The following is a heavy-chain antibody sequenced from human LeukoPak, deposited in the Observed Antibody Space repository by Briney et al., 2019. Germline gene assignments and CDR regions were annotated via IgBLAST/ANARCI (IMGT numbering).Heavy chain of an antibody. CDR3: ARVDIVAAGPNYYYGMDV. J-gene: IGHJ6*04. CDR2: IYYSGST. V-gene: IGHV4-59*01. Sequence: SETLSITCTVSGGSISSYYWSWIRQPPGKGLEWIGYIYYSGSTNYNPSLKSRVTISVDTSKNQFSLKLSSVTAADTAVYYCARVDIVAAGPNYYYGMDVWGKGTTVTVSS. D-gene: IGHD5-12*01. CDR1: GGSISSYY.